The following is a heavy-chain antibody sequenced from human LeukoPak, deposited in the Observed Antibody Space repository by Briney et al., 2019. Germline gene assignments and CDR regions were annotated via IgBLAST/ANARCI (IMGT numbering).Heavy chain of an antibody. CDR2: IYSGGST. V-gene: IGHV3-53*01. CDR1: GFTVSSNY. J-gene: IGHJ4*02. CDR3: ARARWVSWYLGFDY. D-gene: IGHD6-13*01. Sequence: PGGSLRLACAASGFTVSSNYMSWVRQAPGKGLEWVSVIYSGGSTYYADSVKGRFTISRDNSKNTVYLQMNSLRAEDTAVYYCARARWVSWYLGFDYWGQGTLVTVSS.